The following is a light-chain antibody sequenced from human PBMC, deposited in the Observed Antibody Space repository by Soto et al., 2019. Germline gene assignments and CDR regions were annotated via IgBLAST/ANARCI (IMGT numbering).Light chain of an antibody. V-gene: IGLV1-40*01. Sequence: QAVVTQPPSVYGAPGQRVTISCTGSSSNIGAGYDVHWYQQLPGTAPKLLIYVNSNRPSGVPDRFSGSKSGTSASLAITGLQAEDEADYFCQSYDSRLSGYYVFGTGPKLTVL. CDR3: QSYDSRLSGYYV. CDR1: SSNIGAGYD. J-gene: IGLJ1*01. CDR2: VNS.